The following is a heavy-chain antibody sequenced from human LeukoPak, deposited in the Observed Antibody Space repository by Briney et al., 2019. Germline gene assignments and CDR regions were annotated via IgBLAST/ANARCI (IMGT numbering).Heavy chain of an antibody. V-gene: IGHV4-39*01. CDR2: IYNSGTT. CDR3: ARILLYSSSWPYQFEH. J-gene: IGHJ1*01. Sequence: SETLSLTCTVSGGSVSSSSYYWGWIRQPPGKGLEWIGNIYNSGTTYYTPSLKSRVTISVDTSKNQFSLKLSSVTAADTAVYYCARILLYSSSWPYQFEHWGQGTLVTVSS. D-gene: IGHD6-13*01. CDR1: GGSVSSSSYY.